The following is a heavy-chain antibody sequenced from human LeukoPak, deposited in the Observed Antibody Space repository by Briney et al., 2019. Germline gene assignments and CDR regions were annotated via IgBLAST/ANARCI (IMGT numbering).Heavy chain of an antibody. D-gene: IGHD1-26*01. CDR2: ISSSSSTI. J-gene: IGHJ6*02. CDR1: GDSISNTN. CDR3: ARWLHPNGRGMDV. V-gene: IGHV3-48*02. Sequence: ETLSLTCGVSGDSISNTNWWTWVRQAPGQGLEWVSYISSSSSTIYYADSVKGRFTISRDNAKNSLYLQMNSLRDEDTAVYYCARWLHPNGRGMDVWGQGTTVTVSS.